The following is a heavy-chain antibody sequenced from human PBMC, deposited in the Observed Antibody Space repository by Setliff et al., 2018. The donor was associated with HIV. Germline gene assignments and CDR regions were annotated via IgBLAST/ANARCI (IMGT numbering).Heavy chain of an antibody. J-gene: IGHJ6*02. CDR3: ARDHPPEGDTFYYYGMDV. CDR1: GGTFSSYA. Sequence: SVKVSCKAYGGTFSSYAITWVRQAPGQGLECMGGIIPMLGITNYAQRFQGRLTITADEYTGTAYMELSSLRSEDTAIYYCARDHPPEGDTFYYYGMDVWGQGTTVTVS. V-gene: IGHV1-69*10. D-gene: IGHD3-10*01. CDR2: IIPMLGIT.